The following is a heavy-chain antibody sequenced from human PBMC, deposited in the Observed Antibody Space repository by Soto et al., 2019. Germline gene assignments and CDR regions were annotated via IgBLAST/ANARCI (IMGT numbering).Heavy chain of an antibody. J-gene: IGHJ4*02. D-gene: IGHD1-26*01. CDR2: NDWGDKK. V-gene: IGHV2-5*02. Sequence: QITLKESGPTLVKPTQTLTLTCSFSGFSLSTSGVGVGWIRQPPGKALEWLALNDWGDKKWYSPSLKSRHTITKYTSKNQVVLTMTNMDPVDTATYYCAYRKPNRVGFPFDSWGQGTLVTVSS. CDR1: GFSLSTSGVG. CDR3: AYRKPNRVGFPFDS.